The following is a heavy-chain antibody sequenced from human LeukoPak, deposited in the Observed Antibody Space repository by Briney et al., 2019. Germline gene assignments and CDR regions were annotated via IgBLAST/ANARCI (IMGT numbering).Heavy chain of an antibody. V-gene: IGHV4-59*08. D-gene: IGHD4-17*01. CDR2: IYYSGST. J-gene: IGHJ6*02. CDR1: GGSISSYY. CDR3: ASTTVTTRYYYYGMDV. Sequence: SETLSLTCTVSGGSISSYYWSWIRQPPGKGLEWIGYIYYSGSTNYNPSLKSRVTISVDTSKNQFSLKLSSVTAADTAVYYCASTTVTTRYYYYGMDVWGQGTTVTVSS.